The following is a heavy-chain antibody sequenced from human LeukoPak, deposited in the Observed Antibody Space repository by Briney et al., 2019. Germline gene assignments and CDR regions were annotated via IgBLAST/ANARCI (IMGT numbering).Heavy chain of an antibody. Sequence: ASVKVSCKASGGTFSSYAISWVRQAPGQGLEWMGRIIPIFGTANYAQKFQGRVTITTDEPTSTAYMELSSLRSEDTAVYYCARGVQLDYYYYMDVWGKGTTVTVSS. CDR2: IIPIFGTA. CDR1: GGTFSSYA. D-gene: IGHD5-18*01. V-gene: IGHV1-69*05. J-gene: IGHJ6*03. CDR3: ARGVQLDYYYYMDV.